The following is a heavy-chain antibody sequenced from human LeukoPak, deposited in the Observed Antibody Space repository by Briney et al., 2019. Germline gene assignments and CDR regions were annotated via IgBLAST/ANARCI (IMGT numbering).Heavy chain of an antibody. CDR2: IYPGDSDT. V-gene: IGHV5-51*01. Sequence: GESLKISCQGSGYIFPSYWIGWVRQMPGKGLEWMGIIYPGDSDTRYSPSFQGQVTISADKSISTAYLQWSSLKASDTAMYYCARQEAVTDHYYFVYWGQGTLVTVSS. D-gene: IGHD6-19*01. CDR1: GYIFPSYW. CDR3: ARQEAVTDHYYFVY. J-gene: IGHJ4*02.